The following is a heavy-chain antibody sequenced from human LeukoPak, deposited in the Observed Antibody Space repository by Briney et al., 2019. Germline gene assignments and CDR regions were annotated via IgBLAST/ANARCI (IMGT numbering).Heavy chain of an antibody. J-gene: IGHJ4*02. CDR1: GGSISSYY. CDR2: IYYSGST. V-gene: IGHV4-59*08. D-gene: IGHD5-12*01. Sequence: PSETLSLTCTVSGGSISSYYWSWIRQPPGKGLEWIGYIYYSGSTNYNPSLKSRVTISVDTSKNQFSLKLSSVTAADTAVYYCARRYIVATGVYFDYWGQGTLVTVSS. CDR3: ARRYIVATGVYFDY.